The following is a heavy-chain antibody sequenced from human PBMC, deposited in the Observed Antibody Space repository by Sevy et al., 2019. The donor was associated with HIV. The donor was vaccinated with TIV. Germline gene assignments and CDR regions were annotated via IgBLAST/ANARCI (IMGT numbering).Heavy chain of an antibody. CDR3: AKGGSGGIDHYGMDV. D-gene: IGHD6-25*01. CDR2: IRYDGINK. V-gene: IGHV3-30*02. CDR1: GFRFNNFG. J-gene: IGHJ6*02. Sequence: GGSLRLSCAASGFRFNNFGMYWVRQAPGKGLEGVAFIRYDGINKYYVDSVKGRSTISRVNSKDTLYLEMKSLRLEDTAIYYWAKGGSGGIDHYGMDVWGQGTTVTVSS.